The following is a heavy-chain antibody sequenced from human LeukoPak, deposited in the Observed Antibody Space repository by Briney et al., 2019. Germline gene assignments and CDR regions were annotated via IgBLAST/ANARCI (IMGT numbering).Heavy chain of an antibody. D-gene: IGHD6-6*01. Sequence: GGSLRLSCAASGFTFSTYAMSWVRQAPGKGLEWVSGISGSGGTTHYADSVKGRFTISRDNSKNTLCLQMNSLRAEDTAVYYCAILYSSSSGVDYWGQGTLVTVSS. CDR3: AILYSSSSGVDY. CDR1: GFTFSTYA. J-gene: IGHJ4*02. CDR2: ISGSGGTT. V-gene: IGHV3-23*01.